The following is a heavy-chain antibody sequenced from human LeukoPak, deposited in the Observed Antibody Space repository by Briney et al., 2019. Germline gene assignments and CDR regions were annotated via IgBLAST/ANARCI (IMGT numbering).Heavy chain of an antibody. D-gene: IGHD2-15*01. CDR3: AREGYCSGGSCYVGWFDP. V-gene: IGHV4-59*06. CDR2: IYYSGST. Sequence: SETLSLTCTVSGGSISSYYWSWIRQHPGKGLEWIGYIYYSGSTYYNPSLKSRVTISVDTSKNQFSLKLSSVTAADTAVYYCAREGYCSGGSCYVGWFDPWGQGTLVTVSS. J-gene: IGHJ5*02. CDR1: GGSISSYY.